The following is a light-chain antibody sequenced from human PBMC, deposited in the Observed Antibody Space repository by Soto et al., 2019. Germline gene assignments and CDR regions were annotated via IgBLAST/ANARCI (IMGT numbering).Light chain of an antibody. Sequence: QSALTQPASVSGSPGQSITIYCTGTSGDVGGYNYVSWYQQHPGKAPKAIIYEVSYRPSGVSNRFSGSKSGNTASLTISGLQAEDEADYYCSSYTSSSTLVFGGGTKLTVL. CDR1: SGDVGGYNY. J-gene: IGLJ2*01. CDR3: SSYTSSSTLV. V-gene: IGLV2-14*01. CDR2: EVS.